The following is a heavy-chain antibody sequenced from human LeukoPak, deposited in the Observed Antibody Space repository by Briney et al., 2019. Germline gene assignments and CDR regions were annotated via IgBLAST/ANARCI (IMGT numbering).Heavy chain of an antibody. J-gene: IGHJ4*02. Sequence: ASVKVSCKASGYTFTGYYMHWVRQAPGQGLEWMGWINPNSGGTNYAQKFQGRVTMTRDTSISTAYMELSRLRSDDTAVYYCARDAPHSPYDYVSGSLGYWGQGTLVTVSS. CDR2: INPNSGGT. CDR3: ARDAPHSPYDYVSGSLGY. V-gene: IGHV1-2*02. D-gene: IGHD3-16*01. CDR1: GYTFTGYY.